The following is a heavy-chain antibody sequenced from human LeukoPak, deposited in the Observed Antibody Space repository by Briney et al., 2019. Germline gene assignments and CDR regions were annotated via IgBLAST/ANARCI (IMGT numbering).Heavy chain of an antibody. CDR3: ARVGATPRYYNYYGMDV. CDR1: GYSISSGYY. D-gene: IGHD1-26*01. Sequence: SETLSLTCTVSGYSISSGYYWGWIRQPPGKGLEWIGSIYYNANTYYNPSLKSRITISVDTSKNQFSLRLSSVTAADTAVYYCARVGATPRYYNYYGMDVWGQGTTVTVSS. V-gene: IGHV4-38-2*02. CDR2: IYYNANT. J-gene: IGHJ6*02.